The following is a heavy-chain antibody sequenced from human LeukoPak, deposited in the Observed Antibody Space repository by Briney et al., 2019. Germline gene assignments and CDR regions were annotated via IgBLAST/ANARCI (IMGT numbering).Heavy chain of an antibody. D-gene: IGHD4-17*01. CDR2: ISGSGGSA. V-gene: IGHV3-23*01. CDR3: AKDRGTVTPYYGMDV. CDR1: GFTFSTYA. Sequence: GGSLRLSCAASGFTFSTYAMSWVRQAPGKGLEWVSAISGSGGSAYYADSVKGRFTTSRDNSKNKLYLQMNSLRAEGTAVYYCAKDRGTVTPYYGMDVWGQGTTVTVSS. J-gene: IGHJ6*02.